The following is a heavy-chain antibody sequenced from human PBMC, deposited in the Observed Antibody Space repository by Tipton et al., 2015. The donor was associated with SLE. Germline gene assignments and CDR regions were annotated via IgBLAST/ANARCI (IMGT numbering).Heavy chain of an antibody. CDR1: GGSISSGSYY. CDR3: ARQWAGSCYFDY. Sequence: TLSLTCTVSGGSISSGSYYWSWIRQPAGKGLEWIGRIYTSGSTKYNPSLKSRVTISVDTSKNQFSLKLSSVTAADTAVYYRARQWAGSCYFDYWGQGTLVTVSS. J-gene: IGHJ4*02. V-gene: IGHV4-61*02. D-gene: IGHD1-26*01. CDR2: IYTSGST.